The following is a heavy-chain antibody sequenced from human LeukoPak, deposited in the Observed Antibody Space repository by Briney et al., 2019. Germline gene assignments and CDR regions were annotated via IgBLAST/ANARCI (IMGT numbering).Heavy chain of an antibody. J-gene: IGHJ5*02. CDR3: AIHRPGYSGSWYWFDP. D-gene: IGHD6-13*01. CDR2: ISAYNGNT. Sequence: ASVKVSCKASGYTFTSYGISWVRQAPGQGLEWMGWISAYNGNTNYAQKLQGRVTMTTDTSTSTAYMELRSLRSDDTAVYYCAIHRPGYSGSWYWFDPWGQGTLVTVSS. V-gene: IGHV1-18*01. CDR1: GYTFTSYG.